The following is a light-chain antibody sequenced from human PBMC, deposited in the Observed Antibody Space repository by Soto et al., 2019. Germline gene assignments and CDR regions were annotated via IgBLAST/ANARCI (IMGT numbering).Light chain of an antibody. Sequence: QSVLTQPPSASGTPGQRVTISCSGSSSNIGSNYVYWYQQLPGTAPKLLIYRNNQRPSGVPDRFSGSKSGTSASLAISGLRSEDEADYYCAAWDDSLSVYVVCGGGTKLTVL. CDR1: SSNIGSNY. CDR2: RNN. J-gene: IGLJ2*01. V-gene: IGLV1-47*01. CDR3: AAWDDSLSVYVV.